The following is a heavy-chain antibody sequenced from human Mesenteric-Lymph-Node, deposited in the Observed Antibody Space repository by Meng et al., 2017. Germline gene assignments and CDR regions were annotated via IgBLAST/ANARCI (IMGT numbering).Heavy chain of an antibody. CDR1: GFSVSNNY. CDR2: IYSGGGT. J-gene: IGHJ4*02. Sequence: EGRLVEIGGGLLQPGGCLRLSCAPSGFSVSNNYMNWVRRARGKGLAWVSVIYSGGGTYYADSVKGRFTISRDNSKNTVYLRMNSLRAEDTAVYFCARSGLEGTLDYWGQGTLVTVSS. V-gene: IGHV3-53*02. CDR3: ARSGLEGTLDY. D-gene: IGHD1-14*01.